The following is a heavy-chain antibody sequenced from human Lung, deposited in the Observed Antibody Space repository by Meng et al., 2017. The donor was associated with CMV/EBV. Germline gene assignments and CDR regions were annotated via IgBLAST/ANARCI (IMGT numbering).Heavy chain of an antibody. CDR1: GDTFSSYA. V-gene: IGHV1-69*05. Sequence: KVSCTASGDTFSSYAISWVRQAPGQGLEWMGGIIPIFGTANYAQKFQGRVTITTGESTSTAYMELSSLRSDDTAVYYCARLSGTISDYWDQGTLVTVSS. J-gene: IGHJ4*02. CDR2: IIPIFGTA. CDR3: ARLSGTISDY. D-gene: IGHD1-26*01.